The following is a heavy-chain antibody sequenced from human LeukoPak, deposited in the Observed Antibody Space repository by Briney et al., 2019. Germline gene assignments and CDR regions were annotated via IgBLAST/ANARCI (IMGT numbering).Heavy chain of an antibody. J-gene: IGHJ3*02. D-gene: IGHD1-26*01. V-gene: IGHV3-30*04. CDR2: ISYDGSNK. CDR3: ARYPSGSYLRDAFDI. Sequence: PGGSLRLSCAASGFTFSSYAMHWVRQAPGKGLEWVAVISYDGSNKYYADSVKGRFTISRDNSKNTLYLQMNSLRAEDTAVYYCARYPSGSYLRDAFDIWGQGTMATVSS. CDR1: GFTFSSYA.